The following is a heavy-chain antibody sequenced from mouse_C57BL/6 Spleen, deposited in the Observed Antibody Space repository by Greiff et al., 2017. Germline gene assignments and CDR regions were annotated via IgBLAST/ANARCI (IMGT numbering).Heavy chain of an antibody. V-gene: IGHV1-39*01. J-gene: IGHJ2*01. CDR1: GYSFTDYN. Sequence: VQLKESGPELVKPGASVKISCKASGYSFTDYNMNWVKQSNGKSLEWIGVINPNYGTTRYNQKFKGKATLTVDQSSSTAYMQLNSLTSEDSAVYYCARIWDGLYYFDYWGQGTTLTVSS. CDR2: INPNYGTT. D-gene: IGHD2-3*01. CDR3: ARIWDGLYYFDY.